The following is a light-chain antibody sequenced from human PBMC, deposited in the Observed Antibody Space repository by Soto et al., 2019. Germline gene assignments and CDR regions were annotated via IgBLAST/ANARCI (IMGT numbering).Light chain of an antibody. V-gene: IGKV3-15*01. Sequence: EIVMTQSPATLSLSPGERAALSCRASQSINSELAWYQQKPGQPPRLLIYGASTRATGVPARFTGSESGSEFTLTINGLQSEDFAVYYFQQGHKLPLTFGQGTRREI. CDR1: QSINSE. CDR3: QQGHKLPLT. J-gene: IGKJ2*01. CDR2: GAS.